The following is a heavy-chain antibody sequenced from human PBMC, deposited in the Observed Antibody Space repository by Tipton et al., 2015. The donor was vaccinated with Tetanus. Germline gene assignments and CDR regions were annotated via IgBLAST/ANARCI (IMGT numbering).Heavy chain of an antibody. J-gene: IGHJ5*02. CDR1: GFRFSYHG. D-gene: IGHD5-12*01. V-gene: IGHV3-NL1*01. Sequence: SLRLSCVASGFRFSYHGMHWVRQAPGKGLEWVSVLYADVDVAYYADSVRGRFIISRDKSENTLYLQMNSLRAEDTATYYCAKDSRHTGYDADLWGQGTLVAVSS. CDR2: LYADVDVA. CDR3: AKDSRHTGYDADL.